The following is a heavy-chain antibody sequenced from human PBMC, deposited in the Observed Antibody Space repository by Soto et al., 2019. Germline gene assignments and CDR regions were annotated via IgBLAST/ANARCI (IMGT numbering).Heavy chain of an antibody. V-gene: IGHV4-30-2*01. J-gene: IGHJ4*02. D-gene: IGHD3-3*01. CDR2: IYHSGST. CDR1: GGSISSGGYS. CDR3: ARGSNDFWSGYYFDY. Sequence: LSLTCAVSGGSISSGGYSWSWIRQPPGKGLEWIGYIYHSGSTYYNPSLKSRVTISVDRSKNQFSLKLSSVTAADTAVYYCARGSNDFWSGYYFDYWGQGTLVTVSS.